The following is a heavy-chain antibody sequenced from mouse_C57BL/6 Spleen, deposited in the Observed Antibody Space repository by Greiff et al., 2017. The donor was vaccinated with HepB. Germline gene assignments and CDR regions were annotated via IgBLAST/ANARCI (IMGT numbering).Heavy chain of an antibody. D-gene: IGHD1-1*01. V-gene: IGHV1-81*01. CDR3: ASQDLITTVVATGFAY. CDR1: GYTFTSYG. J-gene: IGHJ3*01. Sequence: QVQLQQSGAELARPGASVKLSCKASGYTFTSYGISWVKQRTGQGLEWIGEIYPRSGNTYYNEKFKDKATLTADKSSSTAYMELRSLTSEDSAVYFCASQDLITTVVATGFAYWGQGTLVTVSA. CDR2: IYPRSGNT.